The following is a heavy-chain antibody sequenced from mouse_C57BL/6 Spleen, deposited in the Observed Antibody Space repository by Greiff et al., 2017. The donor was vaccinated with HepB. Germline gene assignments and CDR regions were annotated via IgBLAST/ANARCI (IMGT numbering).Heavy chain of an antibody. Sequence: QVHVKQSGAELVKPGASVKMSCKASGYTFTTYPIEWMKQNHGKSLEWIGNFHPYNDDTKYNEKFKGKATLTVEKSSSTVYLELSRLTSDDSAVYYCARGGLRQDAMDYWGQGTSVTVSS. CDR1: GYTFTTYP. CDR3: ARGGLRQDAMDY. CDR2: FHPYNDDT. J-gene: IGHJ4*01. V-gene: IGHV1-47*01. D-gene: IGHD2-4*01.